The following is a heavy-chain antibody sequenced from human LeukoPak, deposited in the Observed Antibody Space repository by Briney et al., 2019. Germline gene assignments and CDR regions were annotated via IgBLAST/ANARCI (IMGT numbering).Heavy chain of an antibody. D-gene: IGHD3-22*01. CDR2: IYYSGST. Sequence: WVRRAPGKGLEWIGSIYYSGSTYYNPSLKSRVTISVDTSKNQFSLKLSSVTAADTAVYYCARQGYYYDSSGYRPFDYWGQGTLVTVSS. J-gene: IGHJ4*02. CDR3: ARQGYYYDSSGYRPFDY. V-gene: IGHV4-39*01.